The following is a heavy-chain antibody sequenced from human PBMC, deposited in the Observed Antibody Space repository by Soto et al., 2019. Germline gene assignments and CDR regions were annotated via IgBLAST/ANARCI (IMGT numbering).Heavy chain of an antibody. CDR1: GGSISSGGYY. V-gene: IGHV4-31*03. J-gene: IGHJ4*02. CDR2: IYYSGST. CDR3: ASSIAARRDFDY. D-gene: IGHD6-6*01. Sequence: TLSLTCTVSGGSISSGGYYWSWIRQHPGKGLEWIGYIYYSGSTYYNPSLKSRVTISVDTSKNQFSLKLSSVTAADTAVYYCASSIAARRDFDYWGQGTLVTVSS.